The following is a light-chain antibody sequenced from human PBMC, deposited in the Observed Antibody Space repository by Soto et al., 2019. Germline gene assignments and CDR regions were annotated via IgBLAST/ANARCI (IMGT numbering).Light chain of an antibody. V-gene: IGKV1-27*01. J-gene: IGKJ3*01. CDR3: QNYDTAPFT. CDR2: AAS. Sequence: DIQMTQSPSSLSASVGDRVTITCRASQGMSNYLAWYQQKPGKVPKLLIYAASTLQSGVPSRFSGSGSGTDFALTISSLQPEDVANYYCQNYDTAPFTFGPGTKVDIK. CDR1: QGMSNY.